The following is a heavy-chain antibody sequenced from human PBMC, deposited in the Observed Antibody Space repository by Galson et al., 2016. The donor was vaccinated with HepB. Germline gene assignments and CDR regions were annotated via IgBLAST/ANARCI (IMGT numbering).Heavy chain of an antibody. D-gene: IGHD3-10*01. CDR2: INPSGGST. V-gene: IGHV1-46*01. CDR3: ARGGGYYGSGRLRYFDY. Sequence: SVKVSCKASGYTFTSYYMHWVRQAPGQGLEWMGIINPSGGSTSYAQKFQGRVTMTRDTSTSTVYMELSSLRSEDTAVYYCARGGGYYGSGRLRYFDYWGQGTLVTVSS. J-gene: IGHJ4*02. CDR1: GYTFTSYY.